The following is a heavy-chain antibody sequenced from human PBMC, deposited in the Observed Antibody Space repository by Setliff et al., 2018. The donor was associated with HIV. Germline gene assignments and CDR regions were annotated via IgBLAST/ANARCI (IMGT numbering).Heavy chain of an antibody. V-gene: IGHV4-34*01. CDR1: GGTFSLHY. CDR3: ASEAWTSYRSSSGYYYYYMDV. D-gene: IGHD6-6*01. J-gene: IGHJ6*03. CDR2: INHSGGT. Sequence: SETLSLTCAVSGGTFSLHYYTWIRQSPLRGLEWIGEINHSGGTRYNPSLESRVTMSLDSSRKQFSLRLSSVTAADTAVYYCASEAWTSYRSSSGYYYYYMDVWGKGTTVTVSS.